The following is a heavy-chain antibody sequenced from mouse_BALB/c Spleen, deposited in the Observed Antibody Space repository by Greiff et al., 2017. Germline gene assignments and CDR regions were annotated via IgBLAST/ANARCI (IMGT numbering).Heavy chain of an antibody. D-gene: IGHD1-1*02. CDR2: ISSGSSSI. CDR1: GFTFSSFG. J-gene: IGHJ4*01. CDR3: SRSGNGPYCYAMDY. V-gene: IGHV5-17*02. Sequence: EVQVVESGGGLVQPGGSRKLSCAASGFTFSSFGMHWVRQAPEKGLEWVAYISSGSSSIYYADTVKGRFTISRDNPKNTLFLQMTSLRSEDTAMYYCSRSGNGPYCYAMDYWGQGTSVTVSS.